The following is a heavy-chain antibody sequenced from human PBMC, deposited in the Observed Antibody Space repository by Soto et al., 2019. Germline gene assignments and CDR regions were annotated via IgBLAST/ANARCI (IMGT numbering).Heavy chain of an antibody. Sequence: SETLSLTCTVSGGSISSYYWSWIRQPPGKGLEWIGYIYYSGSTNYNPSLKSRVTISVDTSKNQFSLKLSSVTAADTAVYYCARGARDDFWSGYYSPWFDPWGQGTLVTVSS. CDR1: GGSISSYY. CDR3: ARGARDDFWSGYYSPWFDP. D-gene: IGHD3-3*01. CDR2: IYYSGST. V-gene: IGHV4-59*01. J-gene: IGHJ5*02.